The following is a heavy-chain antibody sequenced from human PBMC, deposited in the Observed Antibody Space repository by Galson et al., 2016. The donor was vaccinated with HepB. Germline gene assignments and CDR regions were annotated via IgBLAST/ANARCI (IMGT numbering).Heavy chain of an antibody. CDR3: ARDLSGPDS. CDR2: IEGDGSSP. Sequence: SLRLSCAISGFTFRNHQMHWVRQVPGKGLVCVSRIEGDGSSPIYADSVKGRFTISRDNAENTLYLQMNSLRVEDTAIYYCARDLSGPDSWGQGTVVTVSS. J-gene: IGHJ4*02. CDR1: GFTFRNHQ. D-gene: IGHD3-16*02. V-gene: IGHV3-74*01.